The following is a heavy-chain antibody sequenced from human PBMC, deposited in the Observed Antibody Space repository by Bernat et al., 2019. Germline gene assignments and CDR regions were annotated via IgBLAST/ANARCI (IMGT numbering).Heavy chain of an antibody. V-gene: IGHV3-43*02. CDR2: ISGDGGST. J-gene: IGHJ6*03. CDR3: ARGTSTSAPYMDG. CDR1: GFTFDDYA. Sequence: EVQLVESGGGVVQPGGSLRLSCAASGFTFDDYAMHWVRQAPGKGLEWVSLISGDGGSTYYADSVKGRFTISRDNSKNSLYLQMNSLRAEDTAVYYCARGTSTSAPYMDGWGKGTTVTVSS.